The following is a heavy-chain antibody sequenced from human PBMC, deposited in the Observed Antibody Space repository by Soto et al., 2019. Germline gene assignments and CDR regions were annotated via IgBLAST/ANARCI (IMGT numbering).Heavy chain of an antibody. CDR1: TGSMRPYY. CDR3: ARDDTTGLLDF. D-gene: IGHD3-3*01. J-gene: IGHJ4*02. CDR2: ISHIGKT. Sequence: QVQLQESGPGLVRPAEPLSLTCSVSTGSMRPYYWTWIRQSPGKGLEWIGQISHIGKTKYNPSLESRVTISVDTSRKQFSRKLTSVTAADTALYYCARDDTTGLLDFWGQGTLVTVSS. V-gene: IGHV4-59*01.